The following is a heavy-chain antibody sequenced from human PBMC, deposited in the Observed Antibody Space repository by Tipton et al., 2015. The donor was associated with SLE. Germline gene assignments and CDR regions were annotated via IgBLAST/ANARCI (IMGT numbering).Heavy chain of an antibody. Sequence: TLSLTCTVSGFSISSYYWGWIRQPPGKGLEWLGTIYHSGTTYYNPSLKSRLTLSIDTSKNQFSLKLSSVTAADTAIYYCARLRFLEEGFDPWGQGTLVTVSS. V-gene: IGHV4-38-2*02. CDR3: ARLRFLEEGFDP. CDR1: GFSISSYY. CDR2: IYHSGTT. D-gene: IGHD3-3*01. J-gene: IGHJ5*02.